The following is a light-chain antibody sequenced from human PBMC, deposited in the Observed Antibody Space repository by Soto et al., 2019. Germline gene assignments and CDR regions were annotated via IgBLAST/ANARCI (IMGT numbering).Light chain of an antibody. V-gene: IGKV3-11*01. CDR3: QQRNVWPPIT. CDR1: QSIHTY. CDR2: DST. J-gene: IGKJ5*01. Sequence: VLTQSPATLSLSPGERATLSCRASQSIHTYLAWYQQKSGKPPRLVIYDSTLRANGVPDRFGGSRSGTEFTLTINSLEPEDFAVYYCQQRNVWPPITFGQGTRLEIK.